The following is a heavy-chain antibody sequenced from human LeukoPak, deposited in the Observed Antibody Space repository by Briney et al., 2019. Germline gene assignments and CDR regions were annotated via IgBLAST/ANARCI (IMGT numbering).Heavy chain of an antibody. J-gene: IGHJ4*02. CDR1: GFTFSNFA. CDR3: AKAGSSGWSSSGGDY. Sequence: GGSLRLSCAASGFTFSNFAMSWVRQAPGKGLEWVSTISGSAGSTFHADSVKGRFTISRDNSKNTLFLQMNSLRAEDTAIYYCAKAGSSGWSSSGGDYWGQESLVTVSS. V-gene: IGHV3-23*01. D-gene: IGHD6-19*01. CDR2: ISGSAGST.